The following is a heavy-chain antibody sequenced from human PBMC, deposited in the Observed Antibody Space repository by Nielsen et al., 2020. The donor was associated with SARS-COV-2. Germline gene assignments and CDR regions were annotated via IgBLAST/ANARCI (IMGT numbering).Heavy chain of an antibody. J-gene: IGHJ4*02. CDR1: GGSISSYY. D-gene: IGHD3-22*01. CDR3: ASHPSYYYDSSGNPY. CDR2: IYYSGST. Sequence: SETLSLTCTVSGGSISSYYWSWIRQPPGKGLEWIGYIYYSGSTNYNPSLKSRVTISVDTSKNQFSLKLSSVTAADTAVYYCASHPSYYYDSSGNPYWGQGTLVTVSS. V-gene: IGHV4-59*13.